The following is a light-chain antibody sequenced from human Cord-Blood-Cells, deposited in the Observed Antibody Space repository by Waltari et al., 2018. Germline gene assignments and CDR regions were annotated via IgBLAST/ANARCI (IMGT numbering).Light chain of an antibody. V-gene: IGLV2-23*01. CDR1: SSDVGSYNL. J-gene: IGLJ3*02. CDR2: EGS. CDR3: CSYAGSSTPWV. Sequence: QSALTQPASVSGSPGQSITISCTGTSSDVGSYNLVSWYQQHPGKAPKLMSYEGSKRPSGVSHRFSVSKSGNTASLTSSGLQAEDEADYYCCSYAGSSTPWVFGGGTKLTVL.